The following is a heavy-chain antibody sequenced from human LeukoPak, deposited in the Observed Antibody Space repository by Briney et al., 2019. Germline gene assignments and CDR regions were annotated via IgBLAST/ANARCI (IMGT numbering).Heavy chain of an antibody. CDR1: GFTFSSYD. Sequence: PGGSLRLSCAASGFTFSSYDMHWVRQATGKGLEWVSAIGTAGDTYYPGSVKGRFTISRENAKNSLYLQMNSLRAGDTAVYYCARGTSYYDSSGYYLFDYWGREPWSPSPQ. V-gene: IGHV3-13*01. CDR3: ARGTSYYDSSGYYLFDY. J-gene: IGHJ4*02. CDR2: IGTAGDT. D-gene: IGHD3-22*01.